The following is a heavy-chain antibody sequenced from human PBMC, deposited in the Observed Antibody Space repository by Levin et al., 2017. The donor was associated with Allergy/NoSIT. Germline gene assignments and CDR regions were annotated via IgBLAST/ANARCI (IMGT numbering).Heavy chain of an antibody. CDR2: IYYSGST. J-gene: IGHJ2*01. CDR3: ASQPPYYDSSGRAEGFWYFDL. V-gene: IGHV4-39*01. Sequence: SETLSLTCTVSGGSISSSSYYWGWIRQPPGKGLEWIGSIYYSGSTYYNPSLKSRVTISVDTSKNQFSLKLSSVTAADTAGYYCASQPPYYDSSGRAEGFWYFDLWGRGTLVTVSS. CDR1: GGSISSSSYY. D-gene: IGHD3-22*01.